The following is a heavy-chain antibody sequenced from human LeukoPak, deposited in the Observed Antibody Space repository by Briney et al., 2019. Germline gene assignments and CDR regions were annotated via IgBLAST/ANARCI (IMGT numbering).Heavy chain of an antibody. Sequence: ASVKVSCKASGYTFTSYDIDWVRQATGQGLEWMGWMNPNSGNTGYAQKFQGRVTMTRNTSISTAYMELSSLRSEDTAVYYCARVARIAARNYNYWGQGTLVTVSS. D-gene: IGHD6-6*01. V-gene: IGHV1-8*01. J-gene: IGHJ4*02. CDR3: ARVARIAARNYNY. CDR1: GYTFTSYD. CDR2: MNPNSGNT.